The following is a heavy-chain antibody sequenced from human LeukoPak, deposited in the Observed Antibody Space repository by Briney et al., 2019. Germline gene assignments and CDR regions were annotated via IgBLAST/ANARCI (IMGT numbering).Heavy chain of an antibody. J-gene: IGHJ4*02. D-gene: IGHD1-26*01. CDR1: GFTFSSYA. Sequence: GGSLRLSCAASGFTFSSYAMDWVRQAPGKGLEWVSAISTRGGTTYYADSVKGRFTISRDDSKNTLYLQMNSLRVEDTAVYYCAKDRWVGATISHYSDYWGQGTLVTVSS. V-gene: IGHV3-23*01. CDR2: ISTRGGTT. CDR3: AKDRWVGATISHYSDY.